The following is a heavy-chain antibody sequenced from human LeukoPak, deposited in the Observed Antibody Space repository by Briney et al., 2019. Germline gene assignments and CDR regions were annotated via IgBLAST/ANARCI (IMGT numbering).Heavy chain of an antibody. CDR1: GGSISSYY. Sequence: SETLSLTCTVSGGSISSYYWSWIRLAAGKGLEWIGRIYTSGGTNYNPSLKSRVTMSVDTSKNQFPLNLSCVTPADTAVYYCARGIYSSGWYWLDPWGQGILVAVSS. J-gene: IGHJ5*02. V-gene: IGHV4-4*07. CDR3: ARGIYSSGWYWLDP. D-gene: IGHD6-19*01. CDR2: IYTSGGT.